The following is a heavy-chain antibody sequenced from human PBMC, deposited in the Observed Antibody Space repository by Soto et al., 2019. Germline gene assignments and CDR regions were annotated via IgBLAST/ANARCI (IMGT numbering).Heavy chain of an antibody. CDR1: GGSMRSGSYY. J-gene: IGHJ5*02. V-gene: IGHV4-31*03. D-gene: IGHD1-1*01. CDR2: IYYSGSA. Sequence: SETLSLTCTVSGGSMRSGSYYWSWTRQHPGKGLEWIGYIYYSGSAYYNPSLQSRVTISVDTSMNQFSLMLNSVTAADTALYYRAKICPSPRGQWSIIEQLYPRGQGTLVTVSS. CDR3: AKICPSPRGQWSIIEQLYP.